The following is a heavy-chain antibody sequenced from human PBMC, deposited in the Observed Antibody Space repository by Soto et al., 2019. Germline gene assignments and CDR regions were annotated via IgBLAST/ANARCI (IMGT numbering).Heavy chain of an antibody. Sequence: QVQLQESGPGLVKPSQTLSLTCTVSGGSISSGGYYWSWIRQHPGKGLEWIGYIYYSGSTYYNPSLKSRLTISVDTSKNQFSLKLSSVTAADTAVYYCARVSGSSGYYYGEFDYWGQGTLVTVSS. CDR3: ARVSGSSGYYYGEFDY. J-gene: IGHJ4*02. V-gene: IGHV4-31*03. CDR2: IYYSGST. D-gene: IGHD3-22*01. CDR1: GGSISSGGYY.